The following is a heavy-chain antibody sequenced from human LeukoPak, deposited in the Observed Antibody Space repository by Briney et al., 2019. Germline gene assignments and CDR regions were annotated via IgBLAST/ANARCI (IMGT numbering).Heavy chain of an antibody. Sequence: SVKVSCKASGGTFSSYTISWVRQAPGQGLEWMGRIITILGIANYAQKFQGRVTITADKSTSTAYMELSSLRSEDTAVYYCARTGYCTNGVCYAHYYYYYMDVWGKGTTVTVSS. D-gene: IGHD2-8*01. J-gene: IGHJ6*03. CDR2: IITILGIA. CDR1: GGTFSSYT. CDR3: ARTGYCTNGVCYAHYYYYYMDV. V-gene: IGHV1-69*02.